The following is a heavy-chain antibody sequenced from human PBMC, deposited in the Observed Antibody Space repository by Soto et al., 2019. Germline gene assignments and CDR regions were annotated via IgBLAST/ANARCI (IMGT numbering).Heavy chain of an antibody. V-gene: IGHV4-30-4*01. D-gene: IGHD1-7*01. CDR2: IYYSGST. Sequence: QVQLQESGPGLVKPSQTLSLTCTVSGGSISSGDYYWSWIRQPPGKGLEWIGYIYYSGSTYYNPSLKSRVTKSVDTSKNHFTLKLSSVTAADTAVYYCARDGIDWNYDVRAFDIWGQGTMVTVSS. CDR3: ARDGIDWNYDVRAFDI. CDR1: GGSISSGDYY. J-gene: IGHJ3*02.